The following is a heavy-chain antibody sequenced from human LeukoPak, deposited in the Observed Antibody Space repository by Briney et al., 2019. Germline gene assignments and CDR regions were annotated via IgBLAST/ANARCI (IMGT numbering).Heavy chain of an antibody. Sequence: RGSLRLSCAASGFTFSRYAIHWVRQAPGKGLEWVSAISGSGGSTYYADSVKGRFTISRDNSKNTLYLQMNSLRAEDTAVYYCAKNGVRTRLHLLPTGVDYWGQGTLVTVSS. V-gene: IGHV3-23*01. CDR1: GFTFSRYA. D-gene: IGHD1-14*01. CDR2: ISGSGGST. J-gene: IGHJ4*02. CDR3: AKNGVRTRLHLLPTGVDY.